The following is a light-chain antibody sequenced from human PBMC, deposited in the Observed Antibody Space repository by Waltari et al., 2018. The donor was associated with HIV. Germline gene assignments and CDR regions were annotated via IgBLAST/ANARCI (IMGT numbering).Light chain of an antibody. V-gene: IGKV3-15*01. CDR2: GAS. CDR1: QSVSSN. Sequence: EIVMTQSPATLSVSPGERATLSCRASQSVSSNLAWYQQKPGQAPRLLIYGASTRATVIPARFSGSVSGTEFTLTISSLQSEDFAVYYCQQYNNWPPLFTFGPGTKVDIK. J-gene: IGKJ3*01. CDR3: QQYNNWPPLFT.